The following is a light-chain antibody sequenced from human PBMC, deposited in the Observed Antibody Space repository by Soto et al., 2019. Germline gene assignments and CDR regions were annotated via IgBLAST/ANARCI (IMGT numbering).Light chain of an antibody. Sequence: EIVLTQSPATLSLSPGERATLSCRASQSISSHLVWYQQKLGQAPRLLIYDASNRATAIPARFSGSGSGTDFTPTISSLEPEDFAVDYCQQRPNWPLSFGGGTRVEIK. CDR2: DAS. CDR3: QQRPNWPLS. CDR1: QSISSH. V-gene: IGKV3-11*01. J-gene: IGKJ4*01.